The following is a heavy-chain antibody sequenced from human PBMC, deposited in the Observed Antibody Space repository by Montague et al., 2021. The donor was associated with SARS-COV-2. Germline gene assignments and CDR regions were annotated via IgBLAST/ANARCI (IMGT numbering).Heavy chain of an antibody. V-gene: IGHV2-70*01. CDR2: IDWDEDQ. CDR3: ARSYGDYRDSYFDY. Sequence: PALVKPTQTLTLTCTFSGFSLNTSGMCVSWIRQPPGKALEWLALIDWDEDQYYSTSLKTRLTISKDTSKNQVVLTMTNMDPIDTATYYCARSYGDYRDSYFDYGGQGTLGTVSS. CDR1: GFSLNTSGMC. J-gene: IGHJ4*02. D-gene: IGHD4-17*01.